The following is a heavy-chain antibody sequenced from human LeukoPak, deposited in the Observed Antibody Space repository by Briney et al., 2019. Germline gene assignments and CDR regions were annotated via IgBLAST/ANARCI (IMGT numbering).Heavy chain of an antibody. V-gene: IGHV4-38-2*02. CDR2: IYHSGST. Sequence: PSETLSLTCTVSGYSISSGYYWGWIRQPPGKGLEWIGSIYHSGSTYYNPSLKSRVTISVDTSKNQFSLKLSSVTAADTAVYYCARGPLYYYDSSGTYYFDYWGQGTLVTVSS. D-gene: IGHD3-22*01. CDR1: GYSISSGYY. J-gene: IGHJ4*02. CDR3: ARGPLYYYDSSGTYYFDY.